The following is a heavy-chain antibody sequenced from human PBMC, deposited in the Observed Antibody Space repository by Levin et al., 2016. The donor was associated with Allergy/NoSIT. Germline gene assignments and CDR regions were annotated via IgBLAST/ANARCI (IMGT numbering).Heavy chain of an antibody. CDR3: ARGGGGDYDFWSGYTQNWFDP. Sequence: WVRQAPGQGLEWMGWISAYNGNTNYAQKLQGRVTMTTDTSTSTAYMELRSLRSDDTAVYYCARGGGGDYDFWSGYTQNWFDPWGQGTLVTVSS. CDR2: ISAYNGNT. V-gene: IGHV1-18*01. D-gene: IGHD3-3*01. J-gene: IGHJ5*02.